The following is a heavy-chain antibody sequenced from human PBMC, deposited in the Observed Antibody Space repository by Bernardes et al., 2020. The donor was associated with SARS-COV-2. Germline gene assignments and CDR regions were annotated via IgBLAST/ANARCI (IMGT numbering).Heavy chain of an antibody. J-gene: IGHJ6*04. CDR3: ATAVAVAGFYYYYGMDV. V-gene: IGHV1-24*01. CDR1: GYTLTELS. D-gene: IGHD6-19*01. Sequence: ASVKVSCKVSGYTLTELSMHWVRQAPGKGLEWMGGFDPEDGETIYAQKFQGRVTMTEDTSTDTAYMELSSLRSEDTAVYYCATAVAVAGFYYYYGMDVWGKGPPVPVSS. CDR2: FDPEDGET.